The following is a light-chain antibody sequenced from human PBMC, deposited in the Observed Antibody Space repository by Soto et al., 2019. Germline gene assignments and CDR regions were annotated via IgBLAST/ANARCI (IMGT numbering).Light chain of an antibody. CDR2: DNR. J-gene: IGLJ3*02. CDR1: SSNIGAGYD. CDR3: QSYDSSLSGSRV. V-gene: IGLV1-40*01. Sequence: QSVLTQPPSVSGAPGQRVTISCTGSSSNIGAGYDVHWYQQVPGTAPKLLIYDNRNRPSGVPDRFSGSKSGTSASLAIIGLQAEDEADYYCQSYDSSLSGSRVFGGGTKLTVL.